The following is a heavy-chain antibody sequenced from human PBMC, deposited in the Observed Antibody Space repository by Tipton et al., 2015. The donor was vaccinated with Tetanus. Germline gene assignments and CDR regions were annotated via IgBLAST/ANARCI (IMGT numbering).Heavy chain of an antibody. J-gene: IGHJ4*02. CDR2: IIPVFGTP. CDR3: ARGEAAGMQGFGY. Sequence: QLVQSGAEVKKPGSSVKVSCKFSGGTFSTFPINWVRQAPGQGLEWMGQIIPVFGTPNYAHNFQGRVTITADESTSTAYLEVNSLRSEDTAVYYCARGEAAGMQGFGYWGQGTQATVSS. D-gene: IGHD6-13*01. CDR1: GGTFSTFP. V-gene: IGHV1-69*01.